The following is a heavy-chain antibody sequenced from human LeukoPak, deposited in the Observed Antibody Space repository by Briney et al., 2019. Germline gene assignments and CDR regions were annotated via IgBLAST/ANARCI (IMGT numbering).Heavy chain of an antibody. CDR3: ARDGSWSGSYRPWFDDAFDI. J-gene: IGHJ3*02. V-gene: IGHV1-18*01. Sequence: ASVKVSCKASGYTFTSYGISWVRQAPGQGLEWMGWISAYNGNTNYAQKLQGRVTMTRDTSISTAYMEPSRLRSDDTAVHYCARDGSWSGSYRPWFDDAFDIWGQGTMVTVSS. D-gene: IGHD1-26*01. CDR2: ISAYNGNT. CDR1: GYTFTSYG.